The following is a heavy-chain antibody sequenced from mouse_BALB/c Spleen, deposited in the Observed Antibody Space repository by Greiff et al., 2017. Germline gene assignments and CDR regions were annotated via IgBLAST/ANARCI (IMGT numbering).Heavy chain of an antibody. Sequence: EVQRVESGGGLVQPGGSMKLSCVASGFTFSNYWMNWVRQSPEKGLEWVAEIRLKSNNYATHYAESVKGRFTISRDDSKSSVYLQMNNLRAEDTGIYYCTRPYDYDEDYYAMDYWGQGTSVTVSS. CDR1: GFTFSNYW. CDR3: TRPYDYDEDYYAMDY. D-gene: IGHD2-4*01. CDR2: IRLKSNNYAT. J-gene: IGHJ4*01. V-gene: IGHV6-6*02.